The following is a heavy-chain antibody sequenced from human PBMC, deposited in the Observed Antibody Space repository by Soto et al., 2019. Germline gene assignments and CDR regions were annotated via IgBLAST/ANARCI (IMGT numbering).Heavy chain of an antibody. CDR3: ARISMVRGVKPYYYYGMDV. CDR1: GFTFTRYS. V-gene: IGHV3-21*06. CDR2: ISSTTNYI. Sequence: PGGSLRLSCAASGFTFTRYSMNWVRQAPGKGLEWVSSISSTTNYIYYGDSMKGRFTISRDNAKNSLYLEMNSLRAEDTAVYYCARISMVRGVKPYYYYGMDVWGQGTTVTVSS. J-gene: IGHJ6*02. D-gene: IGHD3-10*01.